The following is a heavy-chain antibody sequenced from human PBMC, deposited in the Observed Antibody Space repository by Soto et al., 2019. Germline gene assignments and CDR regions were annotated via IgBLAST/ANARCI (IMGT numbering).Heavy chain of an antibody. Sequence: QITLKESGPTLVKPTQTLTLTCIFSGFSFTAAGVGVGWIRQPPGKALEWLALIYWDDDTRYRASLKSRLTINKDSSKNQVVLTMTNMDPVDTATYYCAHAFGGTSWPNDAFDVWGQGTVVTVSS. CDR3: AHAFGGTSWPNDAFDV. CDR1: GFSFTAAGVG. J-gene: IGHJ3*01. V-gene: IGHV2-5*02. CDR2: IYWDDDT. D-gene: IGHD3-16*01.